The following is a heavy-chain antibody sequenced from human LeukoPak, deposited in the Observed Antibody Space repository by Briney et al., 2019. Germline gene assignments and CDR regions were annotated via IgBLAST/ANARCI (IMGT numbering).Heavy chain of an antibody. Sequence: KPSETPSLTFAVSGYSISSGYYWGWIRQPPGKGPEWIGSIYHSGSTYYNPSLKSRVTISVDTSKNQFSLKLSSVTAADTAVYYCARKEGSIAARIDYWGQGTLVTVSS. CDR2: IYHSGST. J-gene: IGHJ4*02. CDR1: GYSISSGYY. D-gene: IGHD6-6*01. CDR3: ARKEGSIAARIDY. V-gene: IGHV4-38-2*01.